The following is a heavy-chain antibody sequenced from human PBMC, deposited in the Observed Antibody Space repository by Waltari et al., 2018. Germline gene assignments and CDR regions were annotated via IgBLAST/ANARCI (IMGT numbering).Heavy chain of an antibody. V-gene: IGHV3-48*03. CDR2: ISGSDTTI. Sequence: EVQLVESGGGLVQPGGSLILYCPASGFTFSSYGMNCVRHAPGKEVEWISYISGSDTTIYDADSVKGRFTISRDDAENSLYLQMNRLRAEDTALYYCARRFDSWGQGTRVTVSS. CDR1: GFTFSSYG. CDR3: ARRFDS. J-gene: IGHJ4*02.